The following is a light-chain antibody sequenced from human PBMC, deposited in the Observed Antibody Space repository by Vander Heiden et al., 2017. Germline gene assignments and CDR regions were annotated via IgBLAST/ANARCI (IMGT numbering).Light chain of an antibody. Sequence: QPVLTQPPSVSGAPGQMVTVSCTGSSSNIGAGYDVHWYQHLPGTAPKLLIYGNSTRPSGVPDRFSGYKSGTSASLAITGLQAEDEADYYCQSYDSSLSVVFGGGTKLTVL. V-gene: IGLV1-40*01. CDR3: QSYDSSLSVV. CDR1: SSNIGAGYD. J-gene: IGLJ2*01. CDR2: GNS.